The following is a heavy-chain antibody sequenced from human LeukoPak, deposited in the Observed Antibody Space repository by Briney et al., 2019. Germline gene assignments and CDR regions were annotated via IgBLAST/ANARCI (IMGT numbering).Heavy chain of an antibody. J-gene: IGHJ4*02. CDR1: GFTFSDYS. V-gene: IGHV3-48*01. Sequence: GGSLRLSCAASGFTFSDYSMNWVRQAPGKGLEWVSFITPTGSTLYYADSVKGRFTVSRDNAKNSVHLQMNSLRAEDTALYYCARVQQYDKFDSWGQGTLVTVAS. CDR3: ARVQQYDKFDS. D-gene: IGHD3-22*01. CDR2: ITPTGSTL.